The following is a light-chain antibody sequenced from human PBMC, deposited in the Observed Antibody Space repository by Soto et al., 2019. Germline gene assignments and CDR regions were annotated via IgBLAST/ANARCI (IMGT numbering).Light chain of an antibody. CDR2: GTS. V-gene: IGKV3-20*01. J-gene: IGKJ2*01. CDR1: QTINSRY. Sequence: EIVLTQSPGTLSLSPGERATLSCRASQTINSRYLAWYQQKPGQAPRLLISGTSTRATGIPDRFSGSGSGTDFTLTISRLEPEDCAVYFCQRYGSSPPFTFSQGTKVEI. CDR3: QRYGSSPPFT.